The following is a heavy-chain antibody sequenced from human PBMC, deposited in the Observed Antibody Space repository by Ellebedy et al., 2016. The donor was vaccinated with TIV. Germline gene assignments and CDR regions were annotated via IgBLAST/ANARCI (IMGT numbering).Heavy chain of an antibody. CDR1: GYTFTSYG. CDR2: ISAYNGNT. CDR3: AREHLPPWYIDSSGSDY. V-gene: IGHV1-18*01. D-gene: IGHD6-19*01. J-gene: IGHJ4*02. Sequence: AASVKVSCKASGYTFTSYGISWVRQAPGQGLEWMGWISAYNGNTNYAQKLQGRVTMTTDTSTSTAYMELRSLRSDDTAVYYCAREHLPPWYIDSSGSDYWGQGTLVTVSS.